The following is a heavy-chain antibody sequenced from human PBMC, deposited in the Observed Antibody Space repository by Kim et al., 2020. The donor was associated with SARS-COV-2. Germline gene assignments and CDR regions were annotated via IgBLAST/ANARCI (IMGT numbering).Heavy chain of an antibody. Sequence: SETLSLTCTVSGASISSSSYFWGWIRQPPGKDLEWIGSVFYGGSPNYTPSLKSRVTISVDTSRNQLSLKLRSVTAADTAVYYCARDAISHFANWGQG. J-gene: IGHJ4*02. CDR2: VFYGGSP. D-gene: IGHD3-3*02. CDR1: GASISSSSYF. V-gene: IGHV4-39*02. CDR3: ARDAISHFAN.